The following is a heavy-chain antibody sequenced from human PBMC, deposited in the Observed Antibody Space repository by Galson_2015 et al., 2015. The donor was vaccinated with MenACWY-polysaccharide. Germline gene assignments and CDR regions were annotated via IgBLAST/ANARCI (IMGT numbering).Heavy chain of an antibody. D-gene: IGHD2-21*01. V-gene: IGHV1-8*01. CDR1: GYTFTNYD. CDR2: MNPNSGNT. J-gene: IGHJ4*02. CDR3: ARIIARKYTFADS. Sequence: SVKVSCKASGYTFTNYDINWVPQATGQGLEWMGWMNPNSGNTGYAQKFQGRVTMTSNSAIMTAYMELSGLRSEDTAVYYCARIIARKYTFADSWGQGTLVTVSS.